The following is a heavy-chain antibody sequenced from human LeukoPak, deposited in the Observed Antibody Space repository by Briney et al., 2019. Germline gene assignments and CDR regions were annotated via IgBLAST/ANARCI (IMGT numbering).Heavy chain of an antibody. J-gene: IGHJ4*02. CDR3: ARGFGEYYFDY. CDR1: GGSISSYY. CDR2: IYYSGST. D-gene: IGHD3-3*01. Sequence: PSETLSLTCTVSGGSISSYYWSWIRQPPGKGLEWIGYIYYSGSTNYNPSLKSRVTISVDTSKNQFSLKLSSVTAADTAVYYCARGFGEYYFDYWGQGTLVTVSS. V-gene: IGHV4-59*01.